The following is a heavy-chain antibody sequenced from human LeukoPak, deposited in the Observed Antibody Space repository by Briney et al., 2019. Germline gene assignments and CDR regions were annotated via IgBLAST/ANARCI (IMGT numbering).Heavy chain of an antibody. CDR2: ALHSGNT. V-gene: IGHV4-38-2*02. Sequence: SETLSLTCSVSGFSISIGFYWGWIRQPPGKGLEWIGNALHSGNTFYNPSLKSRVAISLDTSRNQLSMRLSSVTAADTAVYYCAMITVTTGVDSWGQGTLVTVSS. CDR3: AMITVTTGVDS. J-gene: IGHJ4*02. D-gene: IGHD4-17*01. CDR1: GFSISIGFY.